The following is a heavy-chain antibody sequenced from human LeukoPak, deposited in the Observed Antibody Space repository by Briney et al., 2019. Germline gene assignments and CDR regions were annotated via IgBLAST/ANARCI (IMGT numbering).Heavy chain of an antibody. Sequence: GGSLRLSCAASGFTFSSAAMTWVRQAPGKGLEWVSTITGSDDRTYYGDSVKGRFTISRDYSKNTLHLQMNSLRVEDKAIYYCAKGPQLNSGYHPNYWGQGILVTVSS. CDR1: GFTFSSAA. CDR3: AKGPQLNSGYHPNY. J-gene: IGHJ4*02. CDR2: ITGSDDRT. D-gene: IGHD3-22*01. V-gene: IGHV3-23*01.